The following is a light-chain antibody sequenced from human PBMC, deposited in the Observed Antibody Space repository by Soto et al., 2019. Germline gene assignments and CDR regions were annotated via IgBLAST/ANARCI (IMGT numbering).Light chain of an antibody. V-gene: IGLV2-14*01. CDR3: SSYRSSSTWV. Sequence: QSALTQPASVSGSPGQSITISCTGTSSDVGGYNYVCWYQQYPGKAPKLMIYEVSNRPSGISNRFSGSKSGNTASLTISGLQAEDEADYYCSSYRSSSTWVFGGGTKLSVL. CDR2: EVS. J-gene: IGLJ3*02. CDR1: SSDVGGYNY.